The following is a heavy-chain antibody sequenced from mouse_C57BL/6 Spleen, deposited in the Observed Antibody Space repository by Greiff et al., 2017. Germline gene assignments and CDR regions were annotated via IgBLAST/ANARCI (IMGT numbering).Heavy chain of an antibody. CDR2: ISSGGSYT. V-gene: IGHV5-6*01. CDR1: GFTFSSYG. D-gene: IGHD2-5*01. Sequence: EVMLVESGGDLVKPGGSLKLSCAASGFTFSSYGMSWVRQTPDKRLAWVATISSGGSYTYYPDSVKGRFTISRDNAKNTLYLQMSSLKSEDTAMYYCARHLCYSNYGWYIDVWGTGTTVTVSS. CDR3: ARHLCYSNYGWYIDV. J-gene: IGHJ1*03.